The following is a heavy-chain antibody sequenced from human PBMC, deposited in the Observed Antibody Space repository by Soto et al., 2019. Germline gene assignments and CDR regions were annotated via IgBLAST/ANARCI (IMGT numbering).Heavy chain of an antibody. D-gene: IGHD6-13*01. V-gene: IGHV5-51*01. CDR2: IYPGDSDT. J-gene: IGHJ5*02. Sequence: GESLKISCKGSGYSFTSYWIGWVRQMPGKGLEGMGSIYPGDSDTRYSPSFQGQVTISADKSISTAYLQWSSLKASDTAMYYCARRPGRAAAGTWRGCLIATVPRLSGWFDPWGQGTLVTVSS. CDR1: GYSFTSYW. CDR3: ARRPGRAAAGTWRGCLIATVPRLSGWFDP.